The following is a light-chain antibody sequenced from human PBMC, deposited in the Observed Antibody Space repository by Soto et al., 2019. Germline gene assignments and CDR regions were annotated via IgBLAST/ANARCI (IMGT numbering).Light chain of an antibody. CDR1: QTVSRDY. CDR2: GAS. Sequence: EIVFAQSPGTLSLSPGERATLSCRASQTVSRDYLAWYQQKPGQAPRILIYGASSRAPGIPDRFSGSGSGTDFTLTISRLEPEDFAVYYCQQYGSSPLTFGGGTKVDIK. V-gene: IGKV3-20*01. CDR3: QQYGSSPLT. J-gene: IGKJ4*01.